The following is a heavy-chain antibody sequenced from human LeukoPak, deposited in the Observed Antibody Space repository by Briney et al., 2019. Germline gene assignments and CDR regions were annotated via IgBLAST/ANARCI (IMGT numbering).Heavy chain of an antibody. CDR2: IYYSGST. CDR1: GGSISSYY. D-gene: IGHD3-22*01. CDR3: ARLHYYDSSGYYSKSRFDY. J-gene: IGHJ4*02. V-gene: IGHV4-59*12. Sequence: SETLSLTCTVSGGSISSYYWSWIRQPPGKGLEWIGYIYYSGSTNYNPSLKSRVTISVDTSKNQFSLKLSSVTAADTAVYYCARLHYYDSSGYYSKSRFDYWGQGTLVTVSS.